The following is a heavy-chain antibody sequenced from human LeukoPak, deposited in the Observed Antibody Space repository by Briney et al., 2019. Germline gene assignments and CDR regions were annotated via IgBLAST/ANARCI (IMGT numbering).Heavy chain of an antibody. CDR3: AKGRGGGLWLYYFDY. CDR2: IIPIFGTA. V-gene: IGHV1-69*06. CDR1: GGTFSSYA. Sequence: GASVKVSCKASGGTFSSYAISWVRQAPGQGLEWMGGIIPIFGTANYAQKFQGRVTITADKSTSTAYMELSSLRSEDTAVYYCAKGRGGGLWLYYFDYWGQGTLVTVSS. D-gene: IGHD5-18*01. J-gene: IGHJ4*02.